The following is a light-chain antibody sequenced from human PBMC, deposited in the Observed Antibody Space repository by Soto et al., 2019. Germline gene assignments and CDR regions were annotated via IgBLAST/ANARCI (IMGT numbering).Light chain of an antibody. CDR2: KAS. V-gene: IGKV1-5*03. Sequence: DIQLTQSPSFLSASVGDRVTITCRASQSISSWLAWYQQKPGTAPNLLIYKASTLQGGVPSRFSGSGSGTEFTLTISSLQPDDSAIYYCQQYSDNWTFGQGTKVEIK. CDR1: QSISSW. CDR3: QQYSDNWT. J-gene: IGKJ1*01.